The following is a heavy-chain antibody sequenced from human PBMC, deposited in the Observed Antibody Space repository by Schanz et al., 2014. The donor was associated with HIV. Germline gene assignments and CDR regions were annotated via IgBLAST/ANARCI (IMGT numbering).Heavy chain of an antibody. CDR3: AREPNYSGFDS. V-gene: IGHV1-2*02. D-gene: IGHD5-12*01. CDR1: GYTFTGYY. Sequence: QVQLVQSGAEVEKPGASVKVSCKASGYTFTGYYLHWVRQAPGQGLEGMGWINPNSGGADSAQKFQGRVTMTRDTSISTAYLELSRLRSDDTAVYYCAREPNYSGFDSWGHGTLVTVSS. J-gene: IGHJ5*01. CDR2: INPNSGGA.